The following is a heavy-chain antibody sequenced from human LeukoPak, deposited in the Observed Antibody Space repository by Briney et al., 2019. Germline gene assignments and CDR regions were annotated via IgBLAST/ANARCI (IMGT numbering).Heavy chain of an antibody. CDR1: GGSFSGYY. J-gene: IGHJ5*02. CDR3: ARDEVDIVATHRLWDEGNWFDP. V-gene: IGHV4-34*01. CDR2: INHSGGT. D-gene: IGHD5-12*01. Sequence: SETLSLTCAVYGGSFSGYYWSWIRQPPGKGLEWIGEINHSGGTNYNPSLKSRVTISVDTSKNQFSLKLSSVTAADTAVYYCARDEVDIVATHRLWDEGNWFDPWGQETLVTVSS.